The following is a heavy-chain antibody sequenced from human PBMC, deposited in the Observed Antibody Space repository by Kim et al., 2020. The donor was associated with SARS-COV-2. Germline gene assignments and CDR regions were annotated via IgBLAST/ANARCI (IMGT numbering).Heavy chain of an antibody. J-gene: IGHJ5*02. CDR3: ARAPTYYYGSGSYVRSGSPNWFDP. D-gene: IGHD3-10*01. CDR1: GYTFTSYG. Sequence: ASVKVSCKASGYTFTSYGISWVRQAPGQGLEWMGWISAYNGNTNYAQKLQGRVTMTTDTSTSTAYMELRSLRSDDTAVYYCARAPTYYYGSGSYVRSGSPNWFDPWGQGTLVTVSS. CDR2: ISAYNGNT. V-gene: IGHV1-18*04.